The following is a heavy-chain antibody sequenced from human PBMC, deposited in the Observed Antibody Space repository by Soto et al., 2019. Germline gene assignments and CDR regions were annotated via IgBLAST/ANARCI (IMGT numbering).Heavy chain of an antibody. Sequence: PSETLSLTCTGSGGSISRYCWSWIRQPPGKGLEWIGYIYYSGSTNYNPSLKSRVTISVDTSKNQFSLKLSSVTAADTAVYYCAGHNTVTTIAFSGQGTLVTVSS. CDR2: IYYSGST. CDR1: GGSISRYC. D-gene: IGHD4-17*01. V-gene: IGHV4-59*08. CDR3: AGHNTVTTIAF. J-gene: IGHJ4*02.